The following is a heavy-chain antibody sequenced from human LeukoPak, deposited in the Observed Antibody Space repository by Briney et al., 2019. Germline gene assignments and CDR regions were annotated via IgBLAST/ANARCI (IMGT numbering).Heavy chain of an antibody. Sequence: GGSLRLSCAASGFTFSSYWMSWVRQAPGKGLECVANIKEDESEKYYVDSVKGRFTISRDNAKNSLYLQMNSLRAEDTAVYYCVRGLYNSKYWGQGTPVTVSS. D-gene: IGHD1-20*01. CDR1: GFTFSSYW. CDR2: IKEDESEK. V-gene: IGHV3-7*01. CDR3: VRGLYNSKY. J-gene: IGHJ4*02.